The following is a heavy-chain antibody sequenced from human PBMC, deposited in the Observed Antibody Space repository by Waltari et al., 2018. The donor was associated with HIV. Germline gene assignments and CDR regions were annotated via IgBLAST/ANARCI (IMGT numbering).Heavy chain of an antibody. CDR2: IRFGGSQE. Sequence: QVYVVEAGGGVVEPGGALRLSCTASGFILKTYTLHWVRQAPGRGLEWVASIRFGGSQEYYGESVKGRFIISRNNSKNAIFLKMTTRRLEDTAKYRCVKDEAPGRDANFDIWGQGTMVTVS. V-gene: IGHV3-30*02. J-gene: IGHJ3*01. CDR1: GFILKTYT. CDR3: VKDEAPGRDANFDI. D-gene: IGHD1-26*01.